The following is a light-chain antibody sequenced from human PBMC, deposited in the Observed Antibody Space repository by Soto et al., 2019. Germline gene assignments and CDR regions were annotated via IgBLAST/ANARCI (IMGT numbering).Light chain of an antibody. CDR3: SSYTRSSTPYV. J-gene: IGLJ1*01. CDR1: SSDVGGYNY. V-gene: IGLV2-14*01. Sequence: QSVLTQPASVSGSPGQSITISCTGTSSDVGGYNYVSWYQQHPVKAPKLMIYEVSNRPSRVSNRFSGSKSGNTASLTISGLQAEDEADYYCSSYTRSSTPYVYGTGTKVTVL. CDR2: EVS.